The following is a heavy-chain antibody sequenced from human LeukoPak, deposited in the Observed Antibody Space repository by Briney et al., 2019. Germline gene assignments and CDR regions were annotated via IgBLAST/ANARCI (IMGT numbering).Heavy chain of an antibody. CDR2: TYYRSKWYN. V-gene: IGHV6-1*01. Sequence: SQTLSLTCAISGDSVSSNSAAWNWIRQSPSRGLEWLGRTYYRSKWYNDYAVSVKSRITINPDTSKNQFSLQLNSVTPEDTAVYYCAGETGYSSGWASYYYYYYMDVWGKGTTVTISS. CDR3: AGETGYSSGWASYYYYYYMDV. CDR1: GDSVSSNSAA. D-gene: IGHD6-19*01. J-gene: IGHJ6*03.